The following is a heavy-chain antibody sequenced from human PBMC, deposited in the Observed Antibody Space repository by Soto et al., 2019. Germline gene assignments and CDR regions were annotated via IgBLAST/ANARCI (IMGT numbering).Heavy chain of an antibody. CDR1: GGSISSGGYS. J-gene: IGHJ4*02. CDR2: IYHSGST. D-gene: IGHD3-3*01. CDR3: ARGIPYDFWSGYYTAQYYFDY. V-gene: IGHV4-30-2*01. Sequence: SETLSLTCAVSGGSISSGGYSWSWIRQPPGKGLEWIGYIYHSGSTYYNPSLKSRVTISVDRSKNQFSLKLSSVTAADTAVYYCARGIPYDFWSGYYTAQYYFDYWGQGTLVTVSS.